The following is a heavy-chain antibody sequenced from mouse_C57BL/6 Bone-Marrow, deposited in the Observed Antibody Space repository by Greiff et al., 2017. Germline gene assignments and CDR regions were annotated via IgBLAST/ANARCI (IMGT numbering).Heavy chain of an antibody. CDR3: ARYYGSSDWYFDV. Sequence: QVHVKQSGPELVKPGASVKLSCKASGYTFTSYDINWVKQRPGQGLEWIGWIYPRDGSTKYNEKFKGKATLTVDTSSSTAYMELHSLTSEDSAVYVWARYYGSSDWYFDVWGTGTTVTVSS. CDR2: IYPRDGST. CDR1: GYTFTSYD. D-gene: IGHD1-1*01. V-gene: IGHV1-85*01. J-gene: IGHJ1*03.